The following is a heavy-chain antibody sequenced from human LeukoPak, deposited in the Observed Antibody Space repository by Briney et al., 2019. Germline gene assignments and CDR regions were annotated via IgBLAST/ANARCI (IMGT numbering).Heavy chain of an antibody. CDR2: IKQDGSEK. CDR3: ARNNGMDV. CDR1: GFTFSSHW. V-gene: IGHV3-7*03. J-gene: IGHJ6*02. Sequence: GGSLRLSCAASGFTFSSHWMSWVRQAPGKGLEWVANIKQDGSEKYYVDSVKGRFTFSKDNAKNSLYLQMNSLRAEDTALYHCARNNGMDVWGQGTTVIVSS.